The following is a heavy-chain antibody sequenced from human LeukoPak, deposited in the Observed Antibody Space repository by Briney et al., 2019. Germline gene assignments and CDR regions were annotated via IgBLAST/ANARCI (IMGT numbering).Heavy chain of an antibody. J-gene: IGHJ4*02. CDR1: GYTLTELS. CDR3: ATPEGFYSNLFDY. CDR2: FDPEDGET. Sequence: ASVKVSCKVSGYTLTELSMHWVRQAPGKGLEWMGGFDPEDGETIYARKFQGRVTMTEDTSTDTAYMELSSLRSEDTAVYYCATPEGFYSNLFDYWGQGTLVTVSS. V-gene: IGHV1-24*01. D-gene: IGHD4-11*01.